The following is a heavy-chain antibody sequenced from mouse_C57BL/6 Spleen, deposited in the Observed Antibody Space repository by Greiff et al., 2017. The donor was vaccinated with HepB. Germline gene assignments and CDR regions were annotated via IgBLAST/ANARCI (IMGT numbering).Heavy chain of an antibody. Sequence: VQLQQSGPELVKPGASVKISCKASGYSFTGYYMNWVKQSPEKSLEWIGEINPSTGGTTYNQKFKAKATLTVDKSSSTAYMQLKSLTSEDSAVYYCARWVITTVVATGYYYAMDYWGQGTSVTVSS. CDR3: ARWVITTVVATGYYYAMDY. CDR1: GYSFTGYY. CDR2: INPSTGGT. V-gene: IGHV1-42*01. D-gene: IGHD1-1*01. J-gene: IGHJ4*01.